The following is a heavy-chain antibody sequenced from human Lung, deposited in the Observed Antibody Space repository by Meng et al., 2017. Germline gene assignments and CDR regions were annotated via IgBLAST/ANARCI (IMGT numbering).Heavy chain of an antibody. D-gene: IGHD4-11*01. CDR1: VRSFSDYY. Sequence: QWVQVVLNPLETWSPTGVFAVRSFSDYYWTEIRQPPGKWLEWIGEINHSGSTNYNPSLESRATISVDTSQNNLSLKLSSVTAADSAVYXCARGPTTMAHDFDYWGQGTLVTVSS. CDR3: ARGPTTMAHDFDY. CDR2: INHSGST. J-gene: IGHJ4*02. V-gene: IGHV4-34*01.